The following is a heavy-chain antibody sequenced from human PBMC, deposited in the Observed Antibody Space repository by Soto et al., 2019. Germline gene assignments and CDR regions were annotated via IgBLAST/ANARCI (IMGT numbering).Heavy chain of an antibody. CDR1: GGTFSSYS. CDR3: ATFLGAGYFDY. Sequence: SVKVSCKASGGTFSSYSISWVRQAPGQGLEWMGGIIPIFGTANYAQKFQGRVTITADESTSTAYMELSSLRSEDTAVYYCATFLGAGYFDYWGQGTLVTVSS. CDR2: IIPIFGTA. J-gene: IGHJ4*02. V-gene: IGHV1-69*13.